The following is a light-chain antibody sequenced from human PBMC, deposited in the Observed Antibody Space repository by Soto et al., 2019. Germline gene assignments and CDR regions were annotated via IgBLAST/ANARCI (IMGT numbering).Light chain of an antibody. J-gene: IGKJ1*01. CDR1: QTIRSNY. CDR3: QQYGGSPWT. Sequence: ETVLTQSPATLSLSPGERATLSCRASQTIRSNYLAWYRQTPGEAPRLLIYCAYNRATGIADRFSGSGSGTDFTLIISRLEPEDFALYYCQQYGGSPWTFGQGTKLEIK. V-gene: IGKV3-20*01. CDR2: CAY.